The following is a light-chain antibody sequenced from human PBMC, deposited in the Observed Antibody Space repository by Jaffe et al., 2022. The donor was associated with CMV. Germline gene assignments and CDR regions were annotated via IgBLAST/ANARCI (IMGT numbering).Light chain of an antibody. Sequence: DVEMTQSPLSLPVALGQPASISCRSSQSLVSSNGNTYLSWFQQRPGQSPRRLIYEVSNRDSGVPDRFSGSGSGTDFTLKISRVEAEDVGIYYCMQGTHLYTFGQGTKLEIK. CDR2: EVS. CDR3: MQGTHLYT. V-gene: IGKV2-30*01. CDR1: QSLVSSNGNTY. J-gene: IGKJ2*01.